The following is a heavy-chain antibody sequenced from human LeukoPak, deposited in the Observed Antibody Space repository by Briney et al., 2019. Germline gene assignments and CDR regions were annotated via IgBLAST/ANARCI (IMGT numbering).Heavy chain of an antibody. V-gene: IGHV4-31*03. CDR2: IYYTGST. J-gene: IGHJ5*01. Sequence: KASETLSLTCTVSGGSFTSGGYYWSWIRQPPGKGLEWMGYIYYTGSTHYNPSLKSRISMSVDTSKRQFSLNLMSVTGADTAIYYCARDKVTVTGNWFDSWGQGTLVAVSS. CDR3: ARDKVTVTGNWFDS. D-gene: IGHD4-17*01. CDR1: GGSFTSGGYY.